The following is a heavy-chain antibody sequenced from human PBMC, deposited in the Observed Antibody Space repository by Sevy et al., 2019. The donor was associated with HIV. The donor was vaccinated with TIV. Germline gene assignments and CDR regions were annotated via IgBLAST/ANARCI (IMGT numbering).Heavy chain of an antibody. CDR2: IKQDGSEK. V-gene: IGHV3-7*01. D-gene: IGHD5-18*01. CDR3: AGGYSYGSTSSYYYYGMVV. CDR1: EFTFSNYW. J-gene: IGHJ6*02. Sequence: GGSPRLSCVASEFTFSNYWMSWVRQAPGKGLEWVASIKQDGSEKNYVDSVKGRFTITRDNAKNSLYLQMNSLRDEDTAIYYCAGGYSYGSTSSYYYYGMVVWGQGTTVTVSS.